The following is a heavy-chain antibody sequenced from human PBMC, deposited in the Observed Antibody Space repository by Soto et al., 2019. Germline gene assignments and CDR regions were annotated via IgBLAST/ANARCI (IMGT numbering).Heavy chain of an antibody. V-gene: IGHV1-46*01. CDR3: ARDQEDIGMDY. Sequence: GASVKVSCKASGYTFTSYYMHWVRQAPGQGLEWMGIINPSGGSTSYAQKFQGRVTMTRDTSTSTVYMELSNPRSEDTAVYYCARDQEDIGMDYWGQGTLVTVSS. CDR2: INPSGGST. J-gene: IGHJ4*02. CDR1: GYTFTSYY.